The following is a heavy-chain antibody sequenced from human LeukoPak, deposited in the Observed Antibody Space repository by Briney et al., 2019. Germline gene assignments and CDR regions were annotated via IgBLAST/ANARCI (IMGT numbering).Heavy chain of an antibody. CDR2: ISYDGSNT. CDR1: GFTFTSYG. J-gene: IGHJ4*02. D-gene: IGHD3-3*01. V-gene: IGHV3-30*18. CDR3: AKDIVGAFLELTFDC. Sequence: GGSLRLSCAASGFTFTSYGMHWVRQAPDKGMEWGAVISYDGSNTYYADSVKGRFTNSRDKSKNTLYLQMTSLRAEDTAVYYCAKDIVGAFLELTFDCWGQGTQVTVSS.